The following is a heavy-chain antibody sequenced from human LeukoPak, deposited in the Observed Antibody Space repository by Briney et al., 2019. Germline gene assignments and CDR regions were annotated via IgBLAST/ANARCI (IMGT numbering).Heavy chain of an antibody. J-gene: IGHJ4*02. Sequence: ASVKVSCKASGGTFSSYAISWVRQAPGQGLEWMGGIIPIFGTANYAQKFQGRVTITADESTSTAYMELSSLRSEDTAVYYCARGKLMAVAGTGWWDFDYWGQGTLVTVSS. CDR3: ARGKLMAVAGTGWWDFDY. CDR2: IIPIFGTA. V-gene: IGHV1-69*01. D-gene: IGHD6-19*01. CDR1: GGTFSSYA.